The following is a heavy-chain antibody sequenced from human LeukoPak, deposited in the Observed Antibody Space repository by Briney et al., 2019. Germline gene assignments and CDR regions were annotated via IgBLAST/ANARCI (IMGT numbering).Heavy chain of an antibody. CDR3: ASSIAAAGTPVGY. J-gene: IGHJ4*02. Sequence: SETLSLTCTVSGGSISSYYWSWIRQPPGKGLEWIGEINHSGSTNYNPSLKSRVTISVDTSKNQFSLKLSSVTAADTAVYYCASSIAAAGTPVGYWGQGTLVTVSS. V-gene: IGHV4-34*01. CDR1: GGSISSYY. D-gene: IGHD6-13*01. CDR2: INHSGST.